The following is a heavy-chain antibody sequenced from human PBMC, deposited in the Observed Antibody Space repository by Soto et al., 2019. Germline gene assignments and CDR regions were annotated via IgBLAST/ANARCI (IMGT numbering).Heavy chain of an antibody. CDR2: IKQDGSEK. CDR3: ARAPAQAGYGMDV. CDR1: GFTFSSYW. Sequence: VGSLRLSCAASGFTFSSYWMSWVRQAPGKGLEWVANIKQDGSEKYYVDSVKGRFTISRDNAKNSLYLQMNSLRAEDTAVYYCARAPAQAGYGMDVWGQRTTDTVSS. J-gene: IGHJ6*02. D-gene: IGHD6-25*01. V-gene: IGHV3-7*05.